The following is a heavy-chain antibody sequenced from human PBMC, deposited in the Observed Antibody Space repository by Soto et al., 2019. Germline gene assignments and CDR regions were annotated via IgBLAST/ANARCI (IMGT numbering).Heavy chain of an antibody. CDR1: GGSITSHHYY. Sequence: QLQVQESGPGQVKPSQTLSLTCTVSGGSITSHHYYWGWIRQPPGKGLDWIESIYSGGNTYYNPSLRSRLTIFVDTAKNLISLKLSSVTAADSAISYCGSGPRTTWSDNWGLGTKVSVSS. CDR3: GSGPRTTWSDN. CDR2: IYSGGNT. D-gene: IGHD1-1*01. J-gene: IGHJ4*02. V-gene: IGHV4-39*01.